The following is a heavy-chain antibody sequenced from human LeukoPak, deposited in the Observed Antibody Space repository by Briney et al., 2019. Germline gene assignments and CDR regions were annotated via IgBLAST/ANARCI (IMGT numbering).Heavy chain of an antibody. Sequence: ASVKVSCKASGYTFTSYYLHWVRQAPGQGLEWMGVINPTGGSTSYAQNLQGRVTMTRDTSASPVYMELNSLRSEDTAVYYCARDGRKVGAVAGTSFDYWGQGTLVTVSS. CDR3: ARDGRKVGAVAGTSFDY. CDR1: GYTFTSYY. D-gene: IGHD6-19*01. CDR2: INPTGGST. J-gene: IGHJ4*02. V-gene: IGHV1-46*01.